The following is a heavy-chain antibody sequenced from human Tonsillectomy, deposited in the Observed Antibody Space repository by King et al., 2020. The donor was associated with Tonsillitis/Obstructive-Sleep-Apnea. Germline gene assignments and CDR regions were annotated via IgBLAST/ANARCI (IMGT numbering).Heavy chain of an antibody. D-gene: IGHD3-9*01. CDR2: IRSKAYGGTT. CDR1: GFTFGDYA. J-gene: IGHJ4*02. V-gene: IGHV3-49*05. CDR3: TRDSNPPYDILTGYYFWGRRFDY. Sequence: VQLVESGGGLVKPGRSLRLSCTASGFTFGDYAMSWFRQAPGKGLEWVGFIRSKAYGGTTEYAASVKGRFTISRDDSKSIAYLQMNSLKTEDTAVYYCTRDSNPPYDILTGYYFWGRRFDYWGQGTLVTVSS.